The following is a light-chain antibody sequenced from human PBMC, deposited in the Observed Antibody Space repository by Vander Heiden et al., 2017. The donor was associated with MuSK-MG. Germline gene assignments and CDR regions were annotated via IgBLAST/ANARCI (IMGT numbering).Light chain of an antibody. V-gene: IGKV4-1*01. Sequence: DIVMTQSPDSLAVPLGERATINCKSSQSVLESSNNKNSLAWYQQKSGQPPKLLIYWASTREAGVPDRFSGSGSGTDFTLTISSLQAEDVAVYHCQQYHTTPSFGGGTKVEIK. CDR3: QQYHTTPS. CDR2: WAS. J-gene: IGKJ4*01. CDR1: QSVLESSNNKNS.